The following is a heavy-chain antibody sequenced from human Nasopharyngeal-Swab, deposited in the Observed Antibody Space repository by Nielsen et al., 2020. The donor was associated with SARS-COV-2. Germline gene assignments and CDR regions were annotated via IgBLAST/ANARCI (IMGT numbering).Heavy chain of an antibody. CDR3: ARVGGRTSPMGY. J-gene: IGHJ4*02. Sequence: GESLKISCAASGFTFSSYAMSWVRQAPGKGLEWVSAISGSGGSTYYADSVKGRFTISRDNAQNSVFLQISSLRAEDTALYYCARVGGRTSPMGYWGQGTLVTVSS. CDR2: ISGSGGST. D-gene: IGHD3-10*01. CDR1: GFTFSSYA. V-gene: IGHV3-23*01.